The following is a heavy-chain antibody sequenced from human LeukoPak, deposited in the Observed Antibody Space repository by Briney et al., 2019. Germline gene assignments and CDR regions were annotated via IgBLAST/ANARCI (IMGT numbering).Heavy chain of an antibody. Sequence: PGGSLRLSCAASGLSLADSWMHWVRQAPGKGLVWVSRINNDGSDTRYADSVRGRFTISRDNAKNTPYLQMNSLRAEDTAVYYCARVSGLGMNEYYQHWGQGTLVTVPS. J-gene: IGHJ1*01. CDR2: INNDGSDT. CDR3: ARVSGLGMNEYYQH. V-gene: IGHV3-74*01. D-gene: IGHD3-10*01. CDR1: GLSLADSW.